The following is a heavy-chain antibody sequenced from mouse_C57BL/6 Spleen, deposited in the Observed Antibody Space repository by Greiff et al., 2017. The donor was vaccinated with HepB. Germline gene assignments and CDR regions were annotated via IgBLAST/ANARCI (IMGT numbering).Heavy chain of an antibody. D-gene: IGHD1-1*01. V-gene: IGHV1-26*01. Sequence: VQLKQSGPELVKPGASVKISCKASGYTFTDYYMNWVKQSHGKSLEWIGDINPNNGGTSYNQKFKGKATLTVDKSSSTAYMELRSLTSEDSAVYYCARRVTTVVACDYWGQGTTLTVSS. CDR3: ARRVTTVVACDY. CDR1: GYTFTDYY. J-gene: IGHJ2*01. CDR2: INPNNGGT.